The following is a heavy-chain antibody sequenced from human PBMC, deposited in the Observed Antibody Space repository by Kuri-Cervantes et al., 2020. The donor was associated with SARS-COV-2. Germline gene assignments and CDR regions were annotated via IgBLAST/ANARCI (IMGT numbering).Heavy chain of an antibody. J-gene: IGHJ4*02. V-gene: IGHV1-2*02. D-gene: IGHD3-16*02. Sequence: ASVKVSCKASGYTFTGYYMHWVRQAPGQGLEWMGWIKPNSGGTNYAQKFQGRVTMTRDTSISTAYMELSRLRSDDTAVYYCARLASGEFSNFDYWGQGPLVTVSS. CDR2: IKPNSGGT. CDR3: ARLASGEFSNFDY. CDR1: GYTFTGYY.